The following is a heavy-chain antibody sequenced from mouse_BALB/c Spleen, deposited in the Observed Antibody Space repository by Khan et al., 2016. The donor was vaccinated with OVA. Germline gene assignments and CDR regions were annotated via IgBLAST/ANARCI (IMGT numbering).Heavy chain of an antibody. Sequence: QIQLVQSGPELKKPGETVKISCKASGYTFTNYGMNWVKQAPGKGLKWMGWINTYTGEPTYADDFKGRFAFSLETSASTAYLQINNLKHEDTATYFCARTGGYFDVWGAGTTVTVSS. V-gene: IGHV9-3-1*01. D-gene: IGHD4-1*01. CDR1: GYTFTNYG. J-gene: IGHJ1*01. CDR2: INTYTGEP. CDR3: ARTGGYFDV.